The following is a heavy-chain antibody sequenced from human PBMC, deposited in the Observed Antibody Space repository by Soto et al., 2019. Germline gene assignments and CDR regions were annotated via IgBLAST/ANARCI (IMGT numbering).Heavy chain of an antibody. Sequence: ASVKVSCKASGYTFTSYGISWVRQAPGQGLEWMGWINAYNGNTNYAQKLQGRVTMTTDTSTSTAYMELRSLRSDDTAVYYCARLWFGESYFDYWGQGTLVTVSS. D-gene: IGHD3-10*01. CDR2: INAYNGNT. J-gene: IGHJ4*02. V-gene: IGHV1-18*01. CDR3: ARLWFGESYFDY. CDR1: GYTFTSYG.